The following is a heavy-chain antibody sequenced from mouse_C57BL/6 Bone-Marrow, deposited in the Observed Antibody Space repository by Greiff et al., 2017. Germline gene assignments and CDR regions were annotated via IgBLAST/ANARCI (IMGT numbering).Heavy chain of an antibody. V-gene: IGHV1-59*01. CDR2: IDPSDSYT. Sequence: QVQLQQSGAELVRPGTSVKLSCKASGYTFTSYWMHWVKQRPGQGLEWIGVIDPSDSYTNYNQKFKGKATLTVDTSSSTAYMQLSSLTSEDSAVYYCARGGSLCNYWGQGTTLTVSS. J-gene: IGHJ2*01. CDR3: ARGGSLCNY. CDR1: GYTFTSYW. D-gene: IGHD1-1*02.